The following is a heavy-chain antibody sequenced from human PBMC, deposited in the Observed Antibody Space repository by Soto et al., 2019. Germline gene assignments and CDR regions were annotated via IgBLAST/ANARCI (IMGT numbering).Heavy chain of an antibody. V-gene: IGHV3-30*18. J-gene: IGHJ4*02. CDR1: GFTFSSYG. CDR2: ISYDGSNK. CDR3: AKDAPSSGWYGNFDY. Sequence: QVQLVESGGGVVQPGRSLRLSCAASGFTFSSYGMHWVRQAPGKGLEWVAVISYDGSNKYYADSVKGRFTISRDNSKNTLYLQMNSRRAEDTAVYYCAKDAPSSGWYGNFDYWGQGTLVTVSS. D-gene: IGHD6-19*01.